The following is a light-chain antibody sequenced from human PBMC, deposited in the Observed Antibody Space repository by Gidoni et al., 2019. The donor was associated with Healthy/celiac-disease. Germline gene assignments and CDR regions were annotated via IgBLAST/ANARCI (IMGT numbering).Light chain of an antibody. CDR2: SDY. V-gene: IGLV1-44*01. CDR3: AAWDDSLNGRV. J-gene: IGLJ3*02. Sequence: QSVPTQPPSASGTPGQRVTISCSGSSSNIGSNTVNWYQQLPGTAPKLLIYSDYQRPSGVPDRFSGSKSGTSASLAISGLQSEDEADYYCAAWDDSLNGRVFGGGTKLTVL. CDR1: SSNIGSNT.